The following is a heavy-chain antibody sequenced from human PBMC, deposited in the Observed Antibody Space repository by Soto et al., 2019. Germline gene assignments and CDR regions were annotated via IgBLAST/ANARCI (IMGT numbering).Heavy chain of an antibody. J-gene: IGHJ5*02. Sequence: PSETLSLTCAVSGGSITSNNWWSWVRQPPGKGLEWIGETFHSGTTNYNPSLKSRVTISVDKSKNQFSLKLTSVTAADTAVYFCARGRYGSGSSPLLKFDLCGQGTLVTV. CDR2: TFHSGTT. V-gene: IGHV4-4*02. D-gene: IGHD3-10*01. CDR1: GGSITSNNW. CDR3: ARGRYGSGSSPLLKFDL.